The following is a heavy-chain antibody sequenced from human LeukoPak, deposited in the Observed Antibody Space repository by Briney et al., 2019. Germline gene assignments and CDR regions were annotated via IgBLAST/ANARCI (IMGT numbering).Heavy chain of an antibody. J-gene: IGHJ4*02. CDR2: ISSSSSYI. V-gene: IGHV3-21*01. CDR3: ARATTHDILTGYFDY. CDR1: GFTFSSYT. D-gene: IGHD3-9*01. Sequence: PGGSLRLSCAASGFTFSSYTMNWVRQAPGKGLEWVSSISSSSSYIYYAESVKGRFTMSRDNAKNSLYLQMNSLRAEDTAVYYCARATTHDILTGYFDYWGQGTLVTVSS.